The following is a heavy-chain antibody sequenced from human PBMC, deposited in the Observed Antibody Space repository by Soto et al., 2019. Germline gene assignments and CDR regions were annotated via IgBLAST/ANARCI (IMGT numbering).Heavy chain of an antibody. Sequence: PLETHPHTCTVSGGSSRSGDYYWSWIRKPPGKGLEWIGYIYYSGSTYYNPSLKSRVTISVDTSKNQFSLKLSSVTAADTAVYYCARGVLTGIFGVVIRYYYGMDVWGQGTTLTVSS. J-gene: IGHJ6*02. CDR1: GGSSRSGDYY. CDR3: ARGVLTGIFGVVIRYYYGMDV. V-gene: IGHV4-30-4*01. CDR2: IYYSGST. D-gene: IGHD3-3*01.